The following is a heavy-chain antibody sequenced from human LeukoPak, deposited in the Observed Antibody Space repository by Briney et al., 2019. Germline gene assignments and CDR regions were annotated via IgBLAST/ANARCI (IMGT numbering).Heavy chain of an antibody. J-gene: IGHJ4*02. CDR2: ISWNSGSI. D-gene: IGHD3-22*01. V-gene: IGHV3-9*01. Sequence: PGRSLRLSCAASGFTFDDYAMHWVRQAPGKGLEWVSGISWNSGSIGYADSVKGRFTISIDNAKNSLYLQMNSLRAEDTALYYCARITGGYYYDSSGYQGYFDYWGQGTLVTVSS. CDR1: GFTFDDYA. CDR3: ARITGGYYYDSSGYQGYFDY.